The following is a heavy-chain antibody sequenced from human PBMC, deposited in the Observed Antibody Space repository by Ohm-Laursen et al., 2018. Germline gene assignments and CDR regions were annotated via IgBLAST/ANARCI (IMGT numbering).Heavy chain of an antibody. V-gene: IGHV3-23*01. D-gene: IGHD6-19*01. Sequence: SLRLSCVASGFTFSSYAMSWVRQAPGKGLEWVSAISGSGGSTYYADSVKGRFTISRDNSKNTLYLQMNSLRAEDTAVYYCAKRGSQWLETEGSNPRPYYFDYWGQGTLVTVSS. CDR3: AKRGSQWLETEGSNPRPYYFDY. CDR1: GFTFSSYA. CDR2: ISGSGGST. J-gene: IGHJ4*02.